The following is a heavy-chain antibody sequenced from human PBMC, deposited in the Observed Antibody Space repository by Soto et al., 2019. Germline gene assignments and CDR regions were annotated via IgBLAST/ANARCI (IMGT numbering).Heavy chain of an antibody. CDR2: INPNSGGT. CDR3: ARDIVVVPAAMRGPYYYYGMDV. J-gene: IGHJ6*02. D-gene: IGHD2-2*01. V-gene: IGHV1-2*02. CDR1: GYTLTGYY. Sequence: GASVKYSVKASGYTLTGYYMHWLREATGQGLEWMGWINPNSGGTNYAQKFQGRVTMTRDTSISTAYMELSGLRSDDTAVYYCARDIVVVPAAMRGPYYYYGMDVWGQGTTATVSS.